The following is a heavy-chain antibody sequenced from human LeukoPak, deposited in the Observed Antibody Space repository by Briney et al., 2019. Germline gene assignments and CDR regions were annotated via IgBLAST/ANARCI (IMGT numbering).Heavy chain of an antibody. J-gene: IGHJ4*02. Sequence: GGSLRLSCAASGFTFSSYAMSWVRQAPGKGLEWVSGIRADAVTTYYADSVKGRFIISRDNSKNTVYLQMNSLSAEDAAVYYCVKDDGWVQYANWGQGTLVAVSS. V-gene: IGHV3-23*01. D-gene: IGHD5-24*01. CDR2: IRADAVTT. CDR3: VKDDGWVQYAN. CDR1: GFTFSSYA.